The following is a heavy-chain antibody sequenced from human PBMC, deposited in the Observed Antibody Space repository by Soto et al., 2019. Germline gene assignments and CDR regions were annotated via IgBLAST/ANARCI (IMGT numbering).Heavy chain of an antibody. V-gene: IGHV4-59*01. Sequence: PSETLSLTCSVSGVSISSYFWSWIRQAPGRGLEWIGYTYHRGSTNYSPSLKSRVAISLDTSENQFSLKVSSVTAADTAVYYCARVGGYPGIFDYWGQGTPVTVSS. CDR1: GVSISSYF. D-gene: IGHD3-16*01. CDR2: TYHRGST. CDR3: ARVGGYPGIFDY. J-gene: IGHJ4*02.